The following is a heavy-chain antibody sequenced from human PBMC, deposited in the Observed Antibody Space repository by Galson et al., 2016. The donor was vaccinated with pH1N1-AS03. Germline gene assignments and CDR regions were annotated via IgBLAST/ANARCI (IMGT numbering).Heavy chain of an antibody. Sequence: QSGAEVKKPGESLKISCKGSGYSFARYWIGWVRQMPGKGLEWMGVIYPGDSDTRYSPSFQGLVTISVDKTFNTAYLQWGSLEASDTAMYYCARDAGTDYVDHWGQGTLVTGPS. J-gene: IGHJ4*02. CDR3: ARDAGTDYVDH. V-gene: IGHV5-51*01. CDR1: GYSFARYW. D-gene: IGHD6-13*01. CDR2: IYPGDSDT.